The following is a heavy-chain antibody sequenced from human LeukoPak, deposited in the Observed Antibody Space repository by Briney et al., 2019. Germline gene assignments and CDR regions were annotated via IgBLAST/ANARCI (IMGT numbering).Heavy chain of an antibody. CDR3: ARGEGSSSDEQIDY. V-gene: IGHV3-33*01. J-gene: IGHJ4*02. D-gene: IGHD6-6*01. Sequence: GGSLRLSCAASGFTFSSYGMHWVRQAPGKGLEWVAIIWYDGSNKYYADSVKGRFTISRDNSKNTLYLQMNSLRAEDTAVYYCARGEGSSSDEQIDYWGQGTLVTVSS. CDR2: IWYDGSNK. CDR1: GFTFSSYG.